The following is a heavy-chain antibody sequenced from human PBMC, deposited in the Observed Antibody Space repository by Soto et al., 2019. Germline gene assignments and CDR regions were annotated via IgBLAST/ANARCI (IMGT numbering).Heavy chain of an antibody. CDR1: GFTFSDYY. J-gene: IGHJ6*02. CDR2: ISSSSSYT. V-gene: IGHV3-11*06. CDR3: AKAMVRGASYYYYGMDV. D-gene: IGHD3-10*01. Sequence: QVQLVESGGGLVKPGGSLRLSCAASGFTFSDYYMSWIRQAPGKGLEWVSYISSSSSYTNYADSVKGRFTISRDNAKNSLYLQMNGLRAEDTAVYYCAKAMVRGASYYYYGMDVWGQGTTVTVSS.